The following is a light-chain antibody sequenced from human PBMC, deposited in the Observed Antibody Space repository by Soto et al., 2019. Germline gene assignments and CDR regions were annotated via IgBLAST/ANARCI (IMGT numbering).Light chain of an antibody. CDR2: WAS. CDR3: QQYYSTIT. J-gene: IGKJ5*01. V-gene: IGKV4-1*01. Sequence: IVLTQSPGSLAVCVGEGASISCKSSQSVLYSSNNKNYLAWYQQRPGQPPKXLIYWASTRESGVHGRFSGSGSGTDFTLTISSLQAEDVAVYYCQQYYSTITSGQGTRLEIK. CDR1: QSVLYSSNNKNY.